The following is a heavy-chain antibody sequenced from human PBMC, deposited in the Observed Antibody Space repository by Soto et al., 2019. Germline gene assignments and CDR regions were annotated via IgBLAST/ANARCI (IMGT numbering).Heavy chain of an antibody. CDR3: ARERVYGAMPPVYYYGMDV. D-gene: IGHD3-10*01. CDR2: IFFSGTT. J-gene: IGHJ6*02. CDR1: GVYIGSGDFL. Sequence: QVQLQESGPGLVEPSQTLSLKCTVSGVYIGSGDFLLSWIRQSPGKGLEWIGYIFFSGTTHYNKSLRRLTVLSVDTSRNEFSLKLFSVTAADTAVYFCARERVYGAMPPVYYYGMDVWGHGTTVIVSS. V-gene: IGHV4-30-4*08.